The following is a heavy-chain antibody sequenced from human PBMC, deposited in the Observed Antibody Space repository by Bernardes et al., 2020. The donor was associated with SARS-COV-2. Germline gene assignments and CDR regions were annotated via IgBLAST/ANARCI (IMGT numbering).Heavy chain of an antibody. J-gene: IGHJ4*02. V-gene: IGHV4-39*02. D-gene: IGHD3-10*01. CDR1: GGSISSTSYY. Sequence: SETLSLTCTVSGGSISSTSYYWGWVRQPPGKGLEYIGYISYSRNTYYNSSLKSRVTISVTSRNHFSLILSSVTAADTAVYYCARYYGAGSLLDYWCQGTLVTVSS. CDR3: ARYYGAGSLLDY. CDR2: ISYSRNT.